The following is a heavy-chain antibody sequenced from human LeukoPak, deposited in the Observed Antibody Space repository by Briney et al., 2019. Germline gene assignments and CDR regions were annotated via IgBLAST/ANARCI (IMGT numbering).Heavy chain of an antibody. CDR2: IYYSGST. Sequence: PSETLSLTCTVPGGSISSYYWSWIRQPPGKGLEWIAYIYYSGSTNYNPSLKSRVTISVDTSKNQFSLKLSSVTAADTAVYYCARDAPSGAHDYWGQGTLVTVSS. V-gene: IGHV4-59*01. CDR3: ARDAPSGAHDY. D-gene: IGHD2-8*02. CDR1: GGSISSYY. J-gene: IGHJ4*02.